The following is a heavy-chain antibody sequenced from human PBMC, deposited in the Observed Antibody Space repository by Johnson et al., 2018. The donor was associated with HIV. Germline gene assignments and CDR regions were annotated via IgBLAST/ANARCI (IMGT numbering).Heavy chain of an antibody. CDR3: ARDGESQQLPLGDAFDV. J-gene: IGHJ3*01. CDR1: GFSVSNNY. CDR2: IYSGGST. V-gene: IGHV3-66*01. D-gene: IGHD6-13*01. Sequence: VQLVESGGGLVQPGGSLRLSCGASGFSVSNNYMNWVRQAPGKGLEWVSVIYSGGSTYYADSVRGRSTISRDNSRNTLYLQMSSLRAEDTAMYYCARDGESQQLPLGDAFDVWGQGTMVTVSS.